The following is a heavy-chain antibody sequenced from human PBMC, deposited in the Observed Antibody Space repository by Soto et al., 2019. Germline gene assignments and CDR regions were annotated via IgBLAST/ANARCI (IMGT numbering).Heavy chain of an antibody. J-gene: IGHJ5*02. V-gene: IGHV4-59*08. Sequence: LSLTCTVSGISLTSSYWNWFRQSPGKGLEWIGQISDRGDINYNPPLESRVAISTDTSKNQVSLTLTAVNAADTAVYFCARGRHWFGPWGQGTLVTVSS. CDR1: GISLTSSY. CDR3: ARGRHWFGP. CDR2: ISDRGDI.